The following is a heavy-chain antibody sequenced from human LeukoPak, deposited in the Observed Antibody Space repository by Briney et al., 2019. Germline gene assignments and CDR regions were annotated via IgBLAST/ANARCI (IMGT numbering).Heavy chain of an antibody. CDR1: GFTFDDYA. Sequence: LRLSCAASGFTFDDYAMHWIRQAPGKGLEWVSGINWNDGKIGYADSVKGRFTISRDNAKNSLYLQMNSLRAEDTALYYCAKDFTAMVRGGDYWGRGTLVTVSS. CDR3: AKDFTAMVRGGDY. J-gene: IGHJ4*02. D-gene: IGHD5-18*01. CDR2: INWNDGKI. V-gene: IGHV3-9*01.